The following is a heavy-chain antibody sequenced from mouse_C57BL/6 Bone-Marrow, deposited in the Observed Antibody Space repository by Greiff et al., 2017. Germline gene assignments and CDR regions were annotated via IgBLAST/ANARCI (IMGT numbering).Heavy chain of an antibody. CDR1: GFTFSDYG. V-gene: IGHV5-15*01. CDR2: ISNLAYSI. CDR3: ARYDYGFFAY. Sequence: EVTVVESGGGLVQPGGSLKLSCAASGFTFSDYGMAWVRQAPRKGPEWVAFISNLAYSIYYADTVTGRFTISRENAKNTLYLEMSSLRSEDTAMYYCARYDYGFFAYWGQGTLVTVSA. D-gene: IGHD2-4*01. J-gene: IGHJ3*01.